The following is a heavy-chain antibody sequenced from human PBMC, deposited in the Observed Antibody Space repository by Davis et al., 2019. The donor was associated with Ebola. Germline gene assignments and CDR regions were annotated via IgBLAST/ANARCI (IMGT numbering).Heavy chain of an antibody. CDR3: ARDSSSWFWWFDP. V-gene: IGHV4-39*01. Sequence: MPSETLSLTCTVSGGSISSSSYYWGWIRQPPGKGLEWIGSIYYSGSTYYNPSLKSRVTISVDTSKNQFSLKLSSVTAADTAVYYCARDSSSWFWWFDPWGQGTLVTVSS. CDR1: GGSISSSSYY. J-gene: IGHJ5*02. D-gene: IGHD6-13*01. CDR2: IYYSGST.